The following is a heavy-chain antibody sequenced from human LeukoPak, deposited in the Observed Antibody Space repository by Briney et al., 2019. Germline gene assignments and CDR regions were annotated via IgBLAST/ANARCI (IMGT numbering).Heavy chain of an antibody. D-gene: IGHD2-21*01. CDR1: GGSISSYY. Sequence: SETLSLTCTVSGGSISSYYWSWIRQPPGKGLEWIGYIYYSGSTNYNPSLKSRVTISVDTSKNHFSLKLSSVTAADTAVFYCARLRHNDYFDYWGQGTLVTVSS. J-gene: IGHJ4*02. CDR2: IYYSGST. V-gene: IGHV4-59*08. CDR3: ARLRHNDYFDY.